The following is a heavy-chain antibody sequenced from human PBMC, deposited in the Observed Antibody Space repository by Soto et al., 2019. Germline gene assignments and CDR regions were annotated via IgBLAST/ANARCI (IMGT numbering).Heavy chain of an antibody. CDR2: INHSGST. V-gene: IGHV4-34*01. J-gene: IGHJ4*02. Sequence: QVQLQQWGAGLLKPSETLSLTCAVYGGSFSGYYWSWIRQPPGKGLEWIGEINHSGSTNYNPSLTSRVTISVDTSKNQFSLKLSSVTAADTAVYYCARAYRRYVGYWGQGTLVTVSS. CDR1: GGSFSGYY. D-gene: IGHD1-1*01. CDR3: ARAYRRYVGY.